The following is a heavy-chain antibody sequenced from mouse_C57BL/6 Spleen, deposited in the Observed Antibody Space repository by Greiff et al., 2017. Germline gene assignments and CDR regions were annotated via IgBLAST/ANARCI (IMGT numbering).Heavy chain of an antibody. D-gene: IGHD6-1*01. V-gene: IGHV3-6*01. J-gene: IGHJ3*01. CDR1: GYSITSGYY. Sequence: VQLKESGPGLVKPSQSLSLTCSVTGYSITSGYYWNWIRQFPGNKLEWMGYISYDGSNNYNPSLKNRISITRDTSKNQFFLKLNSVTTEDTATYYCARGQGVWGQGTLVTVSA. CDR3: ARGQGV. CDR2: ISYDGSN.